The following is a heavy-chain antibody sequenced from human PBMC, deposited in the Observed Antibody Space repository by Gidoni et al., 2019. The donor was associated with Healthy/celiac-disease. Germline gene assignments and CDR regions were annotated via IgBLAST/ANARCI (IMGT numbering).Heavy chain of an antibody. D-gene: IGHD6-13*01. V-gene: IGHV4-59*01. CDR2: IYYSGST. CDR1: GGSISSYY. CDR3: ARVSGYTGYSSSWYYFDY. Sequence: QVQLQESGPGLVKPSATLSLTCTVSGGSISSYYWSWIRQPPGKGLEWVGYIYYSGSTKYNPSLKSRVTISVDTSKNQFSLKLSSVTAADTAVYYCARVSGYTGYSSSWYYFDYWGQGTLVTVSS. J-gene: IGHJ4*02.